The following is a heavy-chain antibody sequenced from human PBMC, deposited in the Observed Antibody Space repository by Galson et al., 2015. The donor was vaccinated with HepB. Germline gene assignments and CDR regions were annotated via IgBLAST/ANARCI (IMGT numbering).Heavy chain of an antibody. Sequence: SLRLSCAASGFTFSYYAMAWVRQAPGKGLEWISAITPSGDNTYSADSMKGRFFISRDNSQNTLFLQMNSLRADDTAKYFCAKVFPEKTDGWYRQALDYFDSWGQGTRVTLPS. J-gene: IGHJ4*02. CDR1: GFTFSYYA. D-gene: IGHD6-19*01. CDR2: ITPSGDNT. CDR3: AKVFPEKTDGWYRQALDYFDS. V-gene: IGHV3-23*01.